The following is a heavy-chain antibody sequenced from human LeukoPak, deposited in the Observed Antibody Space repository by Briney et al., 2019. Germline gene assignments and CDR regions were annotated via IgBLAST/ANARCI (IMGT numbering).Heavy chain of an antibody. V-gene: IGHV4-34*01. CDR3: ARGQLELPFDY. D-gene: IGHD1-7*01. J-gene: IGHJ4*02. Sequence: SETLSLTCAVSGGSFSGYYWTWIRQPPGKGLEWIGEINHSGSANYNPSLMSRVTISLDTSKNHFSLNLSSVTAADTAVYYCARGQLELPFDYWGQGTLVTVSS. CDR2: INHSGSA. CDR1: GGSFSGYY.